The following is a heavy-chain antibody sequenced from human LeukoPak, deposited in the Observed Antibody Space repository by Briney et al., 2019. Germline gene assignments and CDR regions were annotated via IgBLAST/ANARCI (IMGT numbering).Heavy chain of an antibody. CDR3: ARDLMVRGRGNGVIGQ. CDR2: INTNTGNP. D-gene: IGHD3-10*01. V-gene: IGHV7-4-1*02. J-gene: IGHJ4*02. CDR1: GYTFTSYA. Sequence: ASVKVSCKASGYTFTSYAMYWVRQAPGQGLEWMGWINTNTGNPTYAQGFTGRFVFSLDTSVSTAYLQISGLKAEDTAVYYCARDLMVRGRGNGVIGQWGQGTLVTVSS.